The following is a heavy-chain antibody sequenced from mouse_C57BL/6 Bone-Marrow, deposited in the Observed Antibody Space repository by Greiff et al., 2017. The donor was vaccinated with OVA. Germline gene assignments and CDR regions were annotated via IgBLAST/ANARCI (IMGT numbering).Heavy chain of an antibody. V-gene: IGHV5-4*03. CDR1: GFTFSSYA. Sequence: EVMLVESGGGLVKPGGSLKLSCAASGFTFSSYAMSWVRQTPEKRLEWVATISDGGSYTYYPDNVKGQFTISRDNAKNNLYLQMSQLKSKDTAMYYCARGYYGSSYWFAYWGQGTMVTVSA. J-gene: IGHJ3*01. CDR2: ISDGGSYT. CDR3: ARGYYGSSYWFAY. D-gene: IGHD1-1*01.